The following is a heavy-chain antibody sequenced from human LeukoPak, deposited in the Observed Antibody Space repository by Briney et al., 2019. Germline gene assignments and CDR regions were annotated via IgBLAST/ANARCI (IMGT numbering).Heavy chain of an antibody. CDR3: AREEYQLLFPGGNWFDP. V-gene: IGHV1-18*01. CDR2: TSAYNGNT. J-gene: IGHJ5*02. CDR1: GYTFTSYG. D-gene: IGHD2-2*01. Sequence: ASVKVSCKASGYTFTSYGISWVLQAPGQGLEWMGWTSAYNGNTNYAQKLQGRVTMTTDTSTSTAYMELRSLRSDDTAVYYCAREEYQLLFPGGNWFDPWGQGTLVTVSS.